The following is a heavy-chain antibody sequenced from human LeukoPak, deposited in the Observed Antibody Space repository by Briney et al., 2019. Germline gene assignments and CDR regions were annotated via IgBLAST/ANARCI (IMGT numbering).Heavy chain of an antibody. Sequence: SETLSLTCTVSGGSISSGGYYWSWIRQHPGKGLEWIGYIYYSGSTYYNPSLKSRVTISVDTSKNQFSLKLSSVTAADTAVYYCARTIMITFGGVMRGGDYFDYWGQGTLVTVSS. CDR1: GGSISSGGYY. V-gene: IGHV4-31*03. D-gene: IGHD3-16*01. CDR3: ARTIMITFGGVMRGGDYFDY. CDR2: IYYSGST. J-gene: IGHJ4*02.